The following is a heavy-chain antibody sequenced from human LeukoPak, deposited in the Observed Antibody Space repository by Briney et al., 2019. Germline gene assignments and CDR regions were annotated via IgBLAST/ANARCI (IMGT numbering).Heavy chain of an antibody. CDR1: GGSISSYY. D-gene: IGHD6-13*01. Sequence: SETLSLTCTVSGGSISSYYWSWIRQPPGKGLEWIGYIYYSGSTNYNPSLKSRVTISVDTSKNQFSLKLSSVTAADTAVYYCARHGGSSGRAGFDPWGQGTLVTVSS. CDR3: ARHGGSSGRAGFDP. V-gene: IGHV4-59*08. CDR2: IYYSGST. J-gene: IGHJ5*02.